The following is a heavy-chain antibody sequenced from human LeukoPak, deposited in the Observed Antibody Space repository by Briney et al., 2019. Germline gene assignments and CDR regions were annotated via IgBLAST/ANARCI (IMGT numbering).Heavy chain of an antibody. D-gene: IGHD6-19*01. J-gene: IGHJ6*02. Sequence: GGSLRLSCAASGFTFSSYWMSWVRQAPGKGLEWVANIKQDGSEKYYVDSVKGRFTISRDNAKNSLYLQMNSLRAEDTAVYYCARNIAVAGGAGYYYYGMDVWGQGTTVTV. CDR2: IKQDGSEK. CDR3: ARNIAVAGGAGYYYYGMDV. CDR1: GFTFSSYW. V-gene: IGHV3-7*01.